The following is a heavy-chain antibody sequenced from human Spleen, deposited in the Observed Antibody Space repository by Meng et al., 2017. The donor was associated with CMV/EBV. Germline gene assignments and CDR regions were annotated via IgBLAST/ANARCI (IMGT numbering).Heavy chain of an antibody. V-gene: IGHV4-4*07. CDR2: IYTSGST. J-gene: IGHJ4*02. CDR3: ARGPWGGSYSALPFDY. D-gene: IGHD1-26*01. Sequence: QVRRQESGPGLVKPSETLSLTCTVSGGSISSYYWSWIRQPAGKGLEWIGRIYTSGSTNYNPSLKSRVTMSVDTSKNQFSLKLSSVTAADTAVYYCARGPWGGSYSALPFDYWGQGTLVTVSS. CDR1: GGSISSYY.